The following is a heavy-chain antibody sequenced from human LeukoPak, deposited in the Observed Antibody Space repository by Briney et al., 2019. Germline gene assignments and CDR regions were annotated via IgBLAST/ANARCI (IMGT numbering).Heavy chain of an antibody. CDR2: IIPIFGTA. CDR1: GGTFSSYA. J-gene: IGHJ4*02. D-gene: IGHD3-9*01. V-gene: IGHV1-69*06. Sequence: ASVKVSCKASGGTFSSYAISWVRQAPGQGLGWMGGIIPIFGTANYAQKFQGRVTITADKSTSTAYMELSSLRSEDTAVYYCARIRYYDILTGYYRGGVSFDYWGQGTLVTVSS. CDR3: ARIRYYDILTGYYRGGVSFDY.